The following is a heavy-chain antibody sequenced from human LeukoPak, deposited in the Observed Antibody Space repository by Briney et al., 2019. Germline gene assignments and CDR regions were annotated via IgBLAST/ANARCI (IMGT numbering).Heavy chain of an antibody. Sequence: SETLSLTCTVSGGSISSYYWSWIRQPPGKGLEWIGYIYYSGSTNYNPSLKSRVTISVDTSKNQFSLKLSSVTAADTAVYYCARRRRPTGYSSGWYYFDYWGQGTLVTVSS. J-gene: IGHJ4*02. D-gene: IGHD6-19*01. V-gene: IGHV4-59*08. CDR2: IYYSGST. CDR3: ARRRRPTGYSSGWYYFDY. CDR1: GGSISSYY.